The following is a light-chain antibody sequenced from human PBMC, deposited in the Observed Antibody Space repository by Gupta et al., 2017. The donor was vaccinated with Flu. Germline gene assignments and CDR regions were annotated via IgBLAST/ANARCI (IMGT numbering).Light chain of an antibody. CDR1: QSVGRNY. CDR2: GAS. Sequence: EIVLTQSPGTLSLSPGEGATLSCRASQSVGRNYLAWYQQKPGQAPRLIIYGASSRATDIPDRFSGSGEGKDFTLTSSRRENEDCAVYYGQQYYGSCTFGQGTKVDIK. J-gene: IGKJ3*01. V-gene: IGKV3-20*01. CDR3: QQYYGSCT.